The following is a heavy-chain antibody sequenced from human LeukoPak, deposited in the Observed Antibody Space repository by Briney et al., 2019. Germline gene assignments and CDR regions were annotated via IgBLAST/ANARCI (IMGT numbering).Heavy chain of an antibody. J-gene: IGHJ4*02. CDR3: ASSESQQQLVD. CDR2: INPTGGST. CDR1: GYTFSSYY. Sequence: ASVKVSCKASGYTFSSYYMHWVRQAPGQGLEWMGIINPTGGSTSYAQKFQGRVTMTRDTSTSTVYMEVNSPRSEDTAVYYCASSESQQQLVDWGQGTLVTVSS. V-gene: IGHV1-46*01. D-gene: IGHD6-13*01.